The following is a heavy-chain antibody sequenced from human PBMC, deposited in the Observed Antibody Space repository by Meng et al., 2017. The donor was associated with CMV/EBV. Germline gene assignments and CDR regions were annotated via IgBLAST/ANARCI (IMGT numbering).Heavy chain of an antibody. CDR3: ASSLTYPDY. CDR1: GGSFSVYY. CDR2: INHSGST. V-gene: IGHV4-34*01. D-gene: IGHD2-15*01. J-gene: IGHJ4*02. Sequence: QVQLQLCVAGLFKPSSTLSLTCAVYGGSFSVYYWSWIRQRPGKGLEWIGEINHSGSTNYNPSLKSRVTISVDTSKNQFSLKLSSVTAADTAVYYCASSLTYPDYWGQGTLVTVSS.